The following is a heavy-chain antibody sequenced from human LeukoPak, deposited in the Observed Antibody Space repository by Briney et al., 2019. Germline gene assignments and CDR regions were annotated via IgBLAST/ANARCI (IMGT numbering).Heavy chain of an antibody. J-gene: IGHJ4*01. V-gene: IGHV3-33*01. Sequence: PGGSLRLSCEASGFIFSHYGMHWVRQAPGKGLEWVAVIWSDGSNRFYAGSVKGRFTISRDNSQNTVFLQMDSLRAEDRAMYYCARDAQRGFDYSNSLKYWGHGTLVTVSS. D-gene: IGHD4-11*01. CDR2: IWSDGSNR. CDR1: GFIFSHYG. CDR3: ARDAQRGFDYSNSLKY.